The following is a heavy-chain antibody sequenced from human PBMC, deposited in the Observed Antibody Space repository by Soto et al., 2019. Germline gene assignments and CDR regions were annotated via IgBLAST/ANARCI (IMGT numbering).Heavy chain of an antibody. J-gene: IGHJ5*01. CDR1: GDSISNLDYF. V-gene: IGHV4-30-4*01. CDR2: IYKSATT. CDR3: ARGRYCLTGRCFPNWFDS. D-gene: IGHD7-27*01. Sequence: SETLSLTCSVSGDSISNLDYFWAWIRQPPGQALEYIGYIYKSATTYYNPSFESRVAISVDTPKSQFSLNVTSVTAADTAVYFCARGRYCLTGRCFPNWFDSWGQGALVTVLL.